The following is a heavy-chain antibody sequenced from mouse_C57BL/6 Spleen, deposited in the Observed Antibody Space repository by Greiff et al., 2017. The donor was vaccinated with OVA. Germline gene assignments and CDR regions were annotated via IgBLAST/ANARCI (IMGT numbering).Heavy chain of an antibody. CDR2: IYPRSGNT. CDR3: ARGGYDYDGGNYFDY. J-gene: IGHJ2*01. V-gene: IGHV1-81*01. CDR1: GYTFTSYG. D-gene: IGHD2-4*01. Sequence: QVQLKESGAELARPGASVKLSCKASGYTFTSYGISWVKQRTGQGLEWIGEIYPRSGNTYYNEKFKGKATLTADKSSSTAYMELRSLTSEDSAVYFCARGGYDYDGGNYFDYWGQGTTLTVSS.